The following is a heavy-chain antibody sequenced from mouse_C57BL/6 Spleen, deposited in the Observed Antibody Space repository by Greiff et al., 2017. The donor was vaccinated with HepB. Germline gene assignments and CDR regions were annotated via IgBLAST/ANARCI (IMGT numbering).Heavy chain of an antibody. J-gene: IGHJ2*01. D-gene: IGHD4-1*01. CDR1: GFTFSSYA. Sequence: EVQLQESGGGLVKPGGSLKLSCAASGFTFSSYAMSWVRQTPEKRLEWVATISDGGSYTYYPDNVKGRFTISRDNAKNNLYLQMSHLKSEDTAMYYCARVDWAYWGQGTTLTVSS. V-gene: IGHV5-4*01. CDR3: ARVDWAY. CDR2: ISDGGSYT.